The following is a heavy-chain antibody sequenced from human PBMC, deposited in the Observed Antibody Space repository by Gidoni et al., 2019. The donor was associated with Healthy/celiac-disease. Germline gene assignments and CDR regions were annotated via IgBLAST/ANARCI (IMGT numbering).Heavy chain of an antibody. V-gene: IGHV3-21*01. Sequence: EVQLVESGGGLVKPGGSLRLSCAASGFTFSSYSMNWVRQAPGKGLEWVSSISSSSSYIYYADSVKGRFTISRDNAKNSLYLQMNSLRAEDTAVYYCARGRYDFWSGYYDYWGQGTLVTVSS. CDR1: GFTFSSYS. CDR2: ISSSSSYI. CDR3: ARGRYDFWSGYYDY. J-gene: IGHJ4*02. D-gene: IGHD3-3*01.